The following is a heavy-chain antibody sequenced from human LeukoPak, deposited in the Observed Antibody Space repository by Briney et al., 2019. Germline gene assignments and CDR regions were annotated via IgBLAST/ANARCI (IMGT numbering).Heavy chain of an antibody. D-gene: IGHD3-3*01. V-gene: IGHV1-46*01. J-gene: IGHJ4*02. CDR3: ARDPPGEWLMSYYCDY. Sequence: ASVKVSCKASGYTFTSYYMHWVRQAPGQGLEWMGIINPSGGSTSYAQKFQGRVTMTRDTSTSTVYMELSSLRSEGTAVYYCARDPPGEWLMSYYCDYWGQGTLVTVSS. CDR1: GYTFTSYY. CDR2: INPSGGST.